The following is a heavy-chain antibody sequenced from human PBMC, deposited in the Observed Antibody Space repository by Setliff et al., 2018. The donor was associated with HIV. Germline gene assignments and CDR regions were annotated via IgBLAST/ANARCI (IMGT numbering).Heavy chain of an antibody. CDR3: ARDKGGGYFDS. CDR2: VNQRVTS. D-gene: IGHD3-16*01. V-gene: IGHV4-34*01. J-gene: IGHJ4*02. Sequence: SETLSLTCAVNSGSFGSYYWSWLRQSPGKGLEWIGEVNQRVTSNYNPSLKSRVTLSIDESKSQFSLKLRSVTAADTAVYFCARDKGGGYFDSWGQGTLVTVSS. CDR1: SGSFGSYY.